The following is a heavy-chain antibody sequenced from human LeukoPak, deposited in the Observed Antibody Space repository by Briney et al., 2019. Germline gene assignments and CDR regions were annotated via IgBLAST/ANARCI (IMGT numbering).Heavy chain of an antibody. CDR2: ISHRGQNT. D-gene: IGHD7-27*01. J-gene: IGHJ4*02. CDR1: GFTFTTYG. CDR3: TKDLGSTTSYFDS. Sequence: SGGSLRLSCAASGFTFTTYGMSWVRQAPGEGLEWVSVISHRGQNTYYADSVKGRFTISRDNSKNTLYLQMNSLRAEDTAVYYCTKDLGSTTSYFDSWGQGILVTVSS. V-gene: IGHV3-23*01.